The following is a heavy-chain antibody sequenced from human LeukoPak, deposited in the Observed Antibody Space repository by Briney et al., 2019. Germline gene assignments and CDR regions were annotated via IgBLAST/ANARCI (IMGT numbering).Heavy chain of an antibody. Sequence: PSETLTLTCTVSGSSFSSSSYYWGCIRQRPGKGLEWIGSIYYSRSTYYNPSLKSRVTLSVETSKHQFSLKLSSVTAADTAVYYCARRGYYYDSSGSSYYFDYWGQGTLVTVSS. CDR2: IYYSRST. CDR1: GSSFSSSSYY. CDR3: ARRGYYYDSSGSSYYFDY. D-gene: IGHD3-22*01. V-gene: IGHV4-39*01. J-gene: IGHJ4*02.